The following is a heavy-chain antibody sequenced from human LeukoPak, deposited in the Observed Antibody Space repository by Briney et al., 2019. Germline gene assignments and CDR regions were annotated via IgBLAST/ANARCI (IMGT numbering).Heavy chain of an antibody. CDR1: GFTFSSYA. Sequence: GGSLRLSCAASGFTFSSYAMSWVRQAPGKGLEWVSAISGSGGSTYYADSVKGRFTISRDNSKNTLYLQMNSLRAEDTAVYYCAKAGPAVAGTWDEYFQHWGQGTLDTVSS. D-gene: IGHD6-19*01. CDR3: AKAGPAVAGTWDEYFQH. J-gene: IGHJ1*01. CDR2: ISGSGGST. V-gene: IGHV3-23*01.